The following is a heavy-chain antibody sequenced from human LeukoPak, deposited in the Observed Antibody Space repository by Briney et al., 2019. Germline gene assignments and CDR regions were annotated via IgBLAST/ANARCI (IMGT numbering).Heavy chain of an antibody. CDR1: GFTFSSYA. J-gene: IGHJ4*02. CDR2: ISGSGGST. D-gene: IGHD3-3*01. CDR3: AKDLGDFWSGYPLA. Sequence: GGSLRLSCAASGFTFSSYAMSWVRQAPGKGLEWVSAISGSGGSTYYADSVKGRFTISRDNSKNTLYLQMNSLRAEDTAVYYCAKDLGDFWSGYPLARGQGTLVTVSS. V-gene: IGHV3-23*01.